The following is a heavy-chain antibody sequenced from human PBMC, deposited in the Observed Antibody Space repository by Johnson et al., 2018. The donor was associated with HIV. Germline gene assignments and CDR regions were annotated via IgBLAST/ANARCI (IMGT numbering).Heavy chain of an antibody. CDR1: GFIVGTKY. Sequence: EVQLVESGGGLVRPGRSLRLSCVASGFIVGTKYMSWVRQAPGKGLEWVSVIYSGGSTYYADSVKGRFTISRDNAKNTLYLQMNSLRAEDTAVYYCARRAYYYDSSGYYSHAFDIWGQGTMVTVSS. J-gene: IGHJ3*02. CDR3: ARRAYYYDSSGYYSHAFDI. D-gene: IGHD3-22*01. V-gene: IGHV3-66*01. CDR2: IYSGGST.